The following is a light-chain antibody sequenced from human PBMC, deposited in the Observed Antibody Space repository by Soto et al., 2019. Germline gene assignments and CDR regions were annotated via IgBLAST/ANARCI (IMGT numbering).Light chain of an antibody. CDR3: QQCDKLPLT. J-gene: IGKJ4*01. CDR1: QDISNY. V-gene: IGKV1-33*01. Sequence: QMTQSPSSLSASVGDSVTIHCQASQDISNYLNWYQQKPGKAPKLLIYDASNLETGAPSRFSGSGSGTDFTFTISSLQPEDIATYYCQQCDKLPLTFGGGTKVDIK. CDR2: DAS.